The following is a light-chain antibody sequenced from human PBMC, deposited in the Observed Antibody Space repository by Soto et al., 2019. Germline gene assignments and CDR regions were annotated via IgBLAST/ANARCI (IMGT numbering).Light chain of an antibody. V-gene: IGKV1-5*01. J-gene: IGKJ4*01. Sequence: DIQMTQSPSTLSASVGHRVTITCRASQSISNWLAWYQQKPGKAPKLLIYEASNLASGVPSRFSGSGSGTEFVLTISRLQPDDFATYYCHQYCSYFGGGTKVEIK. CDR2: EAS. CDR3: HQYCSY. CDR1: QSISNW.